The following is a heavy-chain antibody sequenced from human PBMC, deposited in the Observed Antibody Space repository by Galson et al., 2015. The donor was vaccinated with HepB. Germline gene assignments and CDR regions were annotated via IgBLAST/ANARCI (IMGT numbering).Heavy chain of an antibody. V-gene: IGHV3-49*03. CDR2: IRSKAYGGTT. CDR1: GFTFGDYA. Sequence: SLRLSCAASGFTFGDYAMSWFRQAPGKGLEWVGFIRSKAYGGTTEYAASVKGRFTIPRDDSKSIAYLQMNSLKTEDTAVYYCTSRRSPGTTGGVYYYYYMDVWGKGTTVTVSS. J-gene: IGHJ6*03. CDR3: TSRRSPGTTGGVYYYYYMDV. D-gene: IGHD1-7*01.